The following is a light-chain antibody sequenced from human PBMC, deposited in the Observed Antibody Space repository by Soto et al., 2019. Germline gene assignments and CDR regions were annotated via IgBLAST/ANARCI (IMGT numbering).Light chain of an antibody. CDR1: QSVSSSY. J-gene: IGKJ2*01. CDR2: GAS. V-gene: IGKV3-20*01. Sequence: EIVLTQSPGTLSLSPGERATXXXRASQSVSSSYLAWYQQKPGQAPRLLIYGASSRATGIPDRFSGSGSGTDFTLTISRLEPEDFAVYYCQQYGSSPEYTXGQGTKLEIK. CDR3: QQYGSSPEYT.